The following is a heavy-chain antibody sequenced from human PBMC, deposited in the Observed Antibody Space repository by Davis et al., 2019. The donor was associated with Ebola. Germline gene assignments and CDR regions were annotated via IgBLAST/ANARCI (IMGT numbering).Heavy chain of an antibody. CDR3: AERGGSV. D-gene: IGHD3-16*01. J-gene: IGHJ4*02. Sequence: PSETLSLTCTVSGVSITTHYWSWIRQPQGKRLEWIGSIYYTGSAYYNSSLNSRVTISIDTSKNQFSLKLSSVTAADTAMYYCAERGGSVWGQGTLATVSS. CDR2: IYYTGSA. V-gene: IGHV4-59*11. CDR1: GVSITTHY.